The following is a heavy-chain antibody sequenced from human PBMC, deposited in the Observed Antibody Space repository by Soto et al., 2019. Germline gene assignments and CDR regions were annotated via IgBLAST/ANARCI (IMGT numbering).Heavy chain of an antibody. V-gene: IGHV5-51*01. CDR1: GYSFTAYW. CDR3: ARNLAMDV. CDR2: IYPGDSDT. Sequence: PVESMTVSCKASGYSFTAYWIAWVRQMPGKGLEWMGVIYPGDSDTRYSPSFQGQVTFSADKYISTAYLQWSSLKASDTAIYYCARNLAMDVWGQGTTVTVSS. J-gene: IGHJ6*02.